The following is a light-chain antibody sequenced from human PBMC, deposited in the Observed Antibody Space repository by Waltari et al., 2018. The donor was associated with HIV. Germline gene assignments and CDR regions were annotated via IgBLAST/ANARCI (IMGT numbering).Light chain of an antibody. CDR2: GNK. V-gene: IGLV1-47*01. CDR3: AAWDDSLTGWV. J-gene: IGLJ3*02. Sequence: QSLLIQPPSASGTPGQRVTISCSGSTFNLRHNLVYGDQQPPGTAPRLLIDGNKQRPSGVPDRFSTSKSGTSASLAISGLRSEDEVDYYCAAWDDSLTGWVFGGGTKLTVL. CDR1: TFNLRHNL.